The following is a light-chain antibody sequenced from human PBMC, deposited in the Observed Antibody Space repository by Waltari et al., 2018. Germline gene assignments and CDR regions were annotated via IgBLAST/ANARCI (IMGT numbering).Light chain of an antibody. Sequence: QSAMTQPASVSGSPGQSITISCTGTRTEIGYSDLFSWYQQHPGKAPKVIIYDVDNRPSGVSNRFSGSKSGYTASLTISGLQAEDEAHYYCNAFAMGYTYVFGSGTKVTLI. CDR1: RTEIGYSDL. V-gene: IGLV2-14*03. J-gene: IGLJ1*01. CDR3: NAFAMGYTYV. CDR2: DVD.